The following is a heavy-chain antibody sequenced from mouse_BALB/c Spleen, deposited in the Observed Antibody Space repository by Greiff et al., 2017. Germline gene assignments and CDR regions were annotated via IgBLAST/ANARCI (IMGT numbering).Heavy chain of an antibody. CDR3: ASSNCGYAMDY. V-gene: IGHV5-17*02. D-gene: IGHD4-1*01. J-gene: IGHJ4*01. CDR2: ISSGSSTI. Sequence: EVMLVESGGGLVQPGGSRKLSCAASGFTFSSFGMHWVRQAPEQELEWVAYISSGSSTIYYADTVKGRFTISRDNPKNTLFLQMTRLRSEDTAMYYCASSNCGYAMDYWGQGTSVTVSS. CDR1: GFTFSSFG.